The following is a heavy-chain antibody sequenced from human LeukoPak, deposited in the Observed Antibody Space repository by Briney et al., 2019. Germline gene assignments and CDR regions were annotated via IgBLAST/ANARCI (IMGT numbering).Heavy chain of an antibody. V-gene: IGHV1-2*02. J-gene: IGHJ4*02. CDR2: INPNSGGT. D-gene: IGHD6-6*01. CDR1: GYTFTGYY. CDR3: ARGLNLYSSSSHFDY. Sequence: ASVKVSCKASGYTFTGYYMHWVRQAPGQGLEWMGWINPNSGGTNYAQKFQGRVTMTRDTSISTAYMDLSRLRSDDTAVYYCARGLNLYSSSSHFDYWGQGTLVTVSS.